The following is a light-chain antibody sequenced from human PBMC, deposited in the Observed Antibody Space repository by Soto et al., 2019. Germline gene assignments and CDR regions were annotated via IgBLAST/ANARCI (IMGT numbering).Light chain of an antibody. CDR2: DVN. V-gene: IGLV2-11*01. CDR1: NNDIGTYNY. J-gene: IGLJ1*01. CDR3: CSYAGNSYV. Sequence: QSALTQPRSVSGSPGQSVTISCTGNNNDIGTYNYVSWYQQHPGKAPKVMVYDVNRRPSGVPDRFSGSKSGNTASLTISGLQAEDEADYYCCSYAGNSYVFGTGTKLTVL.